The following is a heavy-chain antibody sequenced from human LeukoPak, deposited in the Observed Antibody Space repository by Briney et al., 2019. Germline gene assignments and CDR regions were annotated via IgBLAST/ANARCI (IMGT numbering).Heavy chain of an antibody. CDR3: AKDRLGYYKEADY. V-gene: IGHV3-23*01. J-gene: IGHJ4*02. Sequence: PGESLRLSCAASGFTLSSHAMNWVRQAPGKGLEWVSGISGSGASTYYADSVKGRFTISRDNSKNTLSLQMNSLRAEDTAVYYCAKDRLGYYKEADYWGRGTLVTV. CDR1: GFTLSSHA. D-gene: IGHD3-10*01. CDR2: ISGSGAST.